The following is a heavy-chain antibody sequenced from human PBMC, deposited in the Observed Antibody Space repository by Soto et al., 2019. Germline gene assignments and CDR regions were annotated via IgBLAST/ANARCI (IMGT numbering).Heavy chain of an antibody. CDR3: ARAYLGRLPRRADYYYAMDV. V-gene: IGHV3-13*05. CDR2: LGAADDP. CDR1: GFTFRDYD. J-gene: IGHJ6*02. D-gene: IGHD1-26*01. Sequence: EVKLVESGGGSVQPSESLRLSCAASGFTFRDYDMHWVRQPTGKGLEWVSGLGAADDPYYIASVKGRFSVSRDNAQNSLYLQMNNLRVEDTAVYFCARAYLGRLPRRADYYYAMDVWGRGTTVTVSS.